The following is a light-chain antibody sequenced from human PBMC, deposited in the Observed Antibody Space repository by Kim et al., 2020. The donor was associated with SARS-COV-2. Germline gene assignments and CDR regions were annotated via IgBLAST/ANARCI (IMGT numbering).Light chain of an antibody. CDR1: QSVNSN. V-gene: IGKV3-15*01. CDR3: QQYEYWRS. CDR2: DAS. J-gene: IGKJ1*01. Sequence: AVSPEERAALTCRASQSVNSNLAWYQHKPGQAPRLLIYDASTRATGVPARFSGGGSGTEFTFTISGLQSDDFAVYYCQQYEYWRSFGQGTKVDIK.